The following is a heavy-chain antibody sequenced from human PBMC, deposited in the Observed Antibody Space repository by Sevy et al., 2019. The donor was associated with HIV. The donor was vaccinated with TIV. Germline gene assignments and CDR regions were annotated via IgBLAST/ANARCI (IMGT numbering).Heavy chain of an antibody. D-gene: IGHD1-7*01. CDR2: INPNSGGT. CDR3: ARDMELVDEGTQEFFY. J-gene: IGHJ4*02. Sequence: ASVKVSCKASGYTFTGYYMHWVRQAPGQGLEWMGWINPNSGGTNYAQKFQDRVTMTRERSINTAYMELSRLRSDDTALYYCARDMELVDEGTQEFFYWGQGTLVTVSS. CDR1: GYTFTGYY. V-gene: IGHV1-2*02.